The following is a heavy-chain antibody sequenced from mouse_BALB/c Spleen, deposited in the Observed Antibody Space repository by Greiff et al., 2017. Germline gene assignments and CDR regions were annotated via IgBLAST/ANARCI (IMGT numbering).Heavy chain of an antibody. V-gene: IGHV7-1*02. D-gene: IGHD2-2*01. CDR2: SRNKANDYTT. J-gene: IGHJ3*01. CDR3: ARDALNGYEGWFAY. CDR1: GFTFSDFY. Sequence: DVMLVESGGGLVQPGGSLRLSCATSGFTFSDFYMEWVRQPPGKRLEWIAASRNKANDYTTEYSASVKGRFIVSRDTSQSILYLQMNALRAEDTAIYYCARDALNGYEGWFAYWGQGTLVTVSA.